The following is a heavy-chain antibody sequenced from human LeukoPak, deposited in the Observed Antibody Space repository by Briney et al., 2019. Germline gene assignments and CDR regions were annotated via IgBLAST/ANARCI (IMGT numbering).Heavy chain of an antibody. J-gene: IGHJ2*01. CDR2: IKPHSGGT. Sequence: ASVKVSCKASGYTFTGYFIHWVRQAPGQGLEWMGWIKPHSGGTNYAPKFQGRVTLTRDTSISTAYMELSSLRSDDTAVYYCARDAEFDILTGPLGYFDLWGRGTLVTVSS. CDR1: GYTFTGYF. V-gene: IGHV1-2*02. CDR3: ARDAEFDILTGPLGYFDL. D-gene: IGHD3-9*01.